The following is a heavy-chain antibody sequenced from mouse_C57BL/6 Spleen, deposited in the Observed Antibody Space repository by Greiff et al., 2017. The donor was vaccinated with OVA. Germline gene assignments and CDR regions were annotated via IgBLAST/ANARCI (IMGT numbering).Heavy chain of an antibody. CDR1: GYTFTDYY. D-gene: IGHD4-1*01. CDR3: ARGRTGTMGYFDY. CDR2: INPNNGGT. J-gene: IGHJ2*01. Sequence: EVQLVESGPELVKPGASVKISCKASGYTFTDYYMNWVKQSHGKSLEWIGDINPNNGGTSYNQKFKGKATLTVDKSSSTAYMELRSLTSEDSAVYYCARGRTGTMGYFDYWGQGTTLTVSS. V-gene: IGHV1-26*01.